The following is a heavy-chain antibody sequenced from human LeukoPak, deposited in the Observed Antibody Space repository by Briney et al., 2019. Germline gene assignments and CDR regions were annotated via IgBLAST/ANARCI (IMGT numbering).Heavy chain of an antibody. CDR2: IKQDGSEK. CDR3: AELGITMIGGV. Sequence: GGSLGLSCAASGFTFSSYWMSWVRQAPGKGLEWVANIKQDGSEKYYVDSVKGRFTISRDNAKNSLYLQMNSLRAEDTAVYYCAELGITMIGGVWGKGTTVTISS. CDR1: GFTFSSYW. D-gene: IGHD3-10*02. V-gene: IGHV3-7*01. J-gene: IGHJ6*04.